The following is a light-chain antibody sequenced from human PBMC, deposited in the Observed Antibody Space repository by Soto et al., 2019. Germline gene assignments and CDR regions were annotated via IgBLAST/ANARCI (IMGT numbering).Light chain of an antibody. CDR3: QQYGISPKT. V-gene: IGKV3-15*01. CDR2: GAS. Sequence: EIVMTQSPGTLSVSPGQRATLSCRASQSVSSNLAWYQQKPGQAPRLLIYGASTRATGIPARFSGSGSGTDFTLTISRLEPEDSAVYFCQQYGISPKTFGQGTKVDIK. CDR1: QSVSSN. J-gene: IGKJ1*01.